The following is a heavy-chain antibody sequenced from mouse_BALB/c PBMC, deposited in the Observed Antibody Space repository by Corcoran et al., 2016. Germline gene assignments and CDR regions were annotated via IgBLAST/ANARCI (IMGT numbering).Heavy chain of an antibody. Sequence: QIQLVKSGPELKKPGETVKISCKASGYTFTNYGMNWVKQAPGKGLKWMGWINTYTGEPTYADDFKGRFAFSLETSASTAYLQINNLKNEDTATYFCARLWVAYWGQGTLVTVSA. CDR1: GYTFTNYG. V-gene: IGHV9-3-1*01. J-gene: IGHJ3*01. CDR3: ARLWVAY. CDR2: INTYTGEP.